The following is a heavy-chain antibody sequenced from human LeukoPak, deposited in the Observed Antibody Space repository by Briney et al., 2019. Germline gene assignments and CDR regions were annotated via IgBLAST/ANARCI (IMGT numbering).Heavy chain of an antibody. CDR3: ATGVLRFLEWF. J-gene: IGHJ4*02. CDR2: INPSGGST. V-gene: IGHV1-46*01. CDR1: GYTFSSYY. Sequence: ASVKVSCKASGYTFSSYYMHWVRQAPGQGLEWMGIINPSGGSTSYAQKFQGRVTMTRDTSTSTVYMELSSLRSEDTAVYYCATGVLRFLEWFWGQGTLVTVSS. D-gene: IGHD3-3*01.